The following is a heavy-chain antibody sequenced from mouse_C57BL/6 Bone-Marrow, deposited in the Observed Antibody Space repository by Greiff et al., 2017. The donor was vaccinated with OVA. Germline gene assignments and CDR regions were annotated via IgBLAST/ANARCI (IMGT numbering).Heavy chain of an antibody. CDR1: EYEFPSHD. CDR3: ARLIYYDYDWFAY. Sequence: DVQLVESGGGLVQPGESLKLSCESNEYEFPSHDMSWVRKTPEKRLELVADINSAGGSTYYPDTMERRFIISRDNTKKTLYLQMSSLRSEDTALYYCARLIYYDYDWFAYWGQGTLVTVSA. V-gene: IGHV5-2*01. D-gene: IGHD2-4*01. J-gene: IGHJ3*01. CDR2: INSAGGST.